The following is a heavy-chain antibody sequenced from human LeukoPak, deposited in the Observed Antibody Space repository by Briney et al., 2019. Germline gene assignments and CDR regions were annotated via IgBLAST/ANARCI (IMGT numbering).Heavy chain of an antibody. CDR1: GYTFIDYY. J-gene: IGHJ4*02. CDR3: ARARITIFGVVTNLDY. V-gene: IGHV1-2*02. CDR2: INPNSGGT. D-gene: IGHD3-3*01. Sequence: ASVKVSCKASGYTFIDYYMHWVRQAPGQGLEWMGWINPNSGGTNYAQNFQGRVTMTRDTSISTAYMELSRLRSDDTAVYYCARARITIFGVVTNLDYWGQGTLVTVSS.